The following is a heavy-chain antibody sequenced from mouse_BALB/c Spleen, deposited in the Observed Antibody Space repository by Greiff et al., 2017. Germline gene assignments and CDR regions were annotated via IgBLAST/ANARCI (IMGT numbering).Heavy chain of an antibody. J-gene: IGHJ4*01. CDR3: ARDRGRYYAMDY. D-gene: IGHD3-1*01. Sequence: EVKLVESGGGLVQPGGSLKLSCAASGFTFSSYGMSWVRPTPDKRLELVATINSNGGSTYYPDSVKGRFTISRDNAKNTLYLQMSSLKSEDTAMYYCARDRGRYYAMDYWGQGTSVTVSS. V-gene: IGHV5-6-3*01. CDR1: GFTFSSYG. CDR2: INSNGGST.